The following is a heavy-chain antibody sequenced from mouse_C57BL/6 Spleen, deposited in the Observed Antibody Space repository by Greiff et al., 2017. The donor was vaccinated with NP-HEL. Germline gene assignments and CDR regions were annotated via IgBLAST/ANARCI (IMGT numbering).Heavy chain of an antibody. J-gene: IGHJ3*01. CDR2: ILPSIGRT. Sequence: QVQLQQSGSELRSPGSSVKLSCKDFDSEVFPIAYMSWVRQKPGHGFEWIGGILPSIGRTIYGEKFEDKATLDADTLSNTAYLELNSLTSEDSAIYYCARGDYYGSSFAWFAYWGQGTLVTVSA. D-gene: IGHD1-1*01. CDR1: DSEVFPIAY. CDR3: ARGDYYGSSFAWFAY. V-gene: IGHV15-2*01.